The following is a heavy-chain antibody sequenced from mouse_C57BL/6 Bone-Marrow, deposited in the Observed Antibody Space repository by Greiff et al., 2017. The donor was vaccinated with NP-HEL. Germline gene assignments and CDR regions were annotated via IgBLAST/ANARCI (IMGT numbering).Heavy chain of an antibody. Sequence: VQLQQSGTVLARPGASVKMSCKTSGYTFTSYWMHWVKQRPGQGLEWIGNINPSNGGTNYNEKFKSKATLTVDKSSSTAYMQLSSLTSEDSAVYYCAREGTTVVATDWGQGTTLTVSS. CDR2: INPSNGGT. V-gene: IGHV1-53*01. J-gene: IGHJ2*01. CDR3: AREGTTVVATD. CDR1: GYTFTSYW. D-gene: IGHD1-1*01.